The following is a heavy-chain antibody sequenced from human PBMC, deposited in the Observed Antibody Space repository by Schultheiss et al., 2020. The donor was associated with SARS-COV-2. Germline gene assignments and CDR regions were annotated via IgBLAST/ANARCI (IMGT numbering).Heavy chain of an antibody. CDR2: IRYDGSKK. Sequence: GGSLRLSCAASGFNFSVYGMHWVRQAPGKGLEWVALIRYDGSKKYYADSVKGRFTISRDNSKNTLYLQMNSLRAEDTAVYYCARDMEMGSTQDYWGQGTLVTVSS. J-gene: IGHJ4*02. V-gene: IGHV3-33*01. CDR3: ARDMEMGSTQDY. CDR1: GFNFSVYG. D-gene: IGHD5-24*01.